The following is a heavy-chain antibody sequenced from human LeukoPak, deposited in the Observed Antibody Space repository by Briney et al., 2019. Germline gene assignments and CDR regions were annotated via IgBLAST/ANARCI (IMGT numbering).Heavy chain of an antibody. J-gene: IGHJ4*02. V-gene: IGHV3-74*01. CDR1: GFTFSTYW. D-gene: IGHD1-26*01. CDR2: INSDGSTT. Sequence: PGGSLRLSCAASGFTFSTYWMHWVRQAPGKGLVWVSRINSDGSTTNYADSVKGRFSISRDNAKKTLYLQMNGLRAEDTAVYYCARELPFDYWGQGTLVTVSS. CDR3: ARELPFDY.